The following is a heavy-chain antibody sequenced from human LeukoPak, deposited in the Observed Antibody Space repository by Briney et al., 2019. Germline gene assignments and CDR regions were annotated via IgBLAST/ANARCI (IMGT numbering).Heavy chain of an antibody. CDR1: GGSISSSSYY. CDR3: ASHYSDSSGYFIFDY. V-gene: IGHV4-39*07. D-gene: IGHD3-22*01. J-gene: IGHJ4*02. Sequence: PSETLSLTCTVSGGSISSSSYYWGWIRQPPGKGLEWIVSIYYSGSSYYNPSLKSRITISVDTSKNQFSLKLSSVTAADTAVYYCASHYSDSSGYFIFDYWGQGTLVTVSS. CDR2: IYYSGSS.